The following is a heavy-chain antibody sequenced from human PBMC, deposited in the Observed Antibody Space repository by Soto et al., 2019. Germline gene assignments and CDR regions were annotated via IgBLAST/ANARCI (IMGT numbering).Heavy chain of an antibody. D-gene: IGHD2-15*01. V-gene: IGHV4-39*01. CDR2: LYYSGNT. Sequence: QLQLQESGPGLVKPSETLSLTCTVSGGSISSFNYFWGWIRQPPGKGLEWIGSLYYSGNTYYNPSLQSRVTIPVDTSKEQCTLTLRSVTAADTAVYYCARGGGSTFNWFDPWGQGTLVTVSP. CDR3: ARGGGSTFNWFDP. CDR1: GGSISSFNYF. J-gene: IGHJ5*02.